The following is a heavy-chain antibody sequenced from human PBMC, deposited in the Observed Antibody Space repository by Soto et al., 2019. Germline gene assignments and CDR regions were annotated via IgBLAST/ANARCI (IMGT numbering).Heavy chain of an antibody. CDR3: ARRNTSSCDI. Sequence: QLQLQESGPGLVKPSETLSLTCTVSGGSISSSSYYWGWIRQPPGKGLEWIGSIYYSGSTYYNPSLKSRVTISVDTSKNQFDLTLSSVTAAATAVYDCARRNTSSCDIWGQGTMVTVSS. V-gene: IGHV4-39*01. CDR1: GGSISSSSYY. CDR2: IYYSGST. J-gene: IGHJ3*02.